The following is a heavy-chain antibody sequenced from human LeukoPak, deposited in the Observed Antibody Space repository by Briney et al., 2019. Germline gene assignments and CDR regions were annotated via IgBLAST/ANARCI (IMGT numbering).Heavy chain of an antibody. CDR1: GFAFSSYW. CDR3: ARLGRSYYTY. D-gene: IGHD1-26*01. Sequence: GGSLRLSCVASGFAFSSYWMSWVRQAPGKGLEWVANIKQDGGEKYYVDSVKGRFTISRDNAKNSLFLQMNSLRVEDTAVYYCARLGRSYYTYWGQGTLVTGSS. V-gene: IGHV3-7*01. CDR2: IKQDGGEK. J-gene: IGHJ4*02.